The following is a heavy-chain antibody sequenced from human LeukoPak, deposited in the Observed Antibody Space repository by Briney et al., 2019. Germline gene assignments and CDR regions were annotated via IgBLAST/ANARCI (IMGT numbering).Heavy chain of an antibody. CDR3: ASLRGSGSPFDY. CDR2: ISAYNGNT. Sequence: ASVKVSCKASGYTFTSYGISWVRQAPGQGLEWMGWISAYNGNTNYAQKLQGRVTMTTGTSTSTAYMELRSLRSDDTAVYYCASLRGSGSPFDYWGQGTLVTVSS. J-gene: IGHJ4*02. V-gene: IGHV1-18*01. CDR1: GYTFTSYG. D-gene: IGHD3-10*01.